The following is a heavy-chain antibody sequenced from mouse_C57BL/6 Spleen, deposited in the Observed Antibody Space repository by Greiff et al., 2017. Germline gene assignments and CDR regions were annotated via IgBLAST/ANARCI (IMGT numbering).Heavy chain of an antibody. J-gene: IGHJ4*01. D-gene: IGHD1-1*01. CDR1: GFTFSDYG. V-gene: IGHV5-17*01. CDR3: ARSWITTVVARAMDY. Sequence: DVKLVESGGGLVKPGGSLKLSCAASGFTFSDYGMHWVRQAPEKGLEWVAYISSGSSTIYYADTVKGRFTISRDNAKNTLFLQMTSLRSEDTAMYYCARSWITTVVARAMDYWGQGTSVTVSS. CDR2: ISSGSSTI.